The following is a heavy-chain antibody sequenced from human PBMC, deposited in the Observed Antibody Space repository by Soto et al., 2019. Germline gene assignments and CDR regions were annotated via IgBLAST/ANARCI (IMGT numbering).Heavy chain of an antibody. Sequence: ASVKVSSKASGYTFTDYYVHWVRQAPGQGLEWMGWINPNSGVTTYAQKFQGWVTLTRDTSVSTAYMELNRLKSDDTAVFFCARGVSGWSPFDLCVQGTLVTVSS. J-gene: IGHJ4*02. CDR2: INPNSGVT. D-gene: IGHD6-19*01. V-gene: IGHV1-2*04. CDR3: ARGVSGWSPFDL. CDR1: GYTFTDYY.